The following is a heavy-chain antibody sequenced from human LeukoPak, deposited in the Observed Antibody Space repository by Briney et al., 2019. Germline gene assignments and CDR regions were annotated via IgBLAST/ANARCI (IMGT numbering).Heavy chain of an antibody. J-gene: IGHJ4*02. CDR2: ISYDGSNK. Sequence: GGSLRLSCAASRFTFSSYGMHWVRQAPGKGLEWVAVISYDGSNKYYADSVKGRFTVSRDNSKNTLYLQMNSLRAEDTAVYYCASLPGYCIITTCHHFDYWGQGTLVTVSS. CDR1: RFTFSSYG. CDR3: ASLPGYCIITTCHHFDY. V-gene: IGHV3-30*03. D-gene: IGHD2-2*01.